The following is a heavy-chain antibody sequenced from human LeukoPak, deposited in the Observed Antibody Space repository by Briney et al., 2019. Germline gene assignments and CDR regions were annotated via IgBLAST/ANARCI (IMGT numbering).Heavy chain of an antibody. V-gene: IGHV3-7*03. CDR1: GFTFSDYW. J-gene: IGHJ4*02. CDR3: ARDVTPFI. Sequence: PGGSLRLSCAASGFTFSDYWMSWVRQAPGKGLEWVATIKQDGGQTYYVDSVKGRFTISRDNTKNSLYLQMNSLRAEDTAVYYCARDVTPFIWGQGTLVTVSS. CDR2: IKQDGGQT. D-gene: IGHD2-15*01.